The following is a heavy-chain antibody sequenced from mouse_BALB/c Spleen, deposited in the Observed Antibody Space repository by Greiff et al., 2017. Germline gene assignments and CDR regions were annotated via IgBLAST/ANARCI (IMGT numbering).Heavy chain of an antibody. CDR1: GFTFSSYA. D-gene: IGHD1-2*01. V-gene: IGHV5-6-5*01. J-gene: IGHJ3*01. Sequence: DVHLVESGGGLVKPGGSLKLSCAASGFTFSSYAMSWVRQTPEKRLEWVASISSGGSTYYPDSVKGRFTISRDNARNILYLQMSSLRSEDTAMYYCARGGITTATAYWGQGTLVTVSA. CDR3: ARGGITTATAY. CDR2: ISSGGST.